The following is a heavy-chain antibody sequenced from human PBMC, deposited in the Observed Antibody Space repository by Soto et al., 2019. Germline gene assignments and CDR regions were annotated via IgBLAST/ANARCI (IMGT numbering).Heavy chain of an antibody. CDR3: ARDQVDKSGYYFLDY. V-gene: IGHV3-74*01. CDR2: IKTDGSST. J-gene: IGHJ4*01. D-gene: IGHD3-3*01. CDR1: GFTVRNSW. Sequence: GGALRVSCAASGFTVRNSWMHWVRQAPGKGLLWVSRIKTDGSSTTYADSVKGRFTISRDNAKNTLYLQMNSLRAEDTAVYYCARDQVDKSGYYFLDYWGHGTPVPVPP.